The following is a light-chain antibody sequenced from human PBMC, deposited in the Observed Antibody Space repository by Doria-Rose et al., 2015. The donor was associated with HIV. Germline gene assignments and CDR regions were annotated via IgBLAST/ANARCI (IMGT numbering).Light chain of an antibody. Sequence: TQSPGTLSLSPGERATLSRRASQSFSSTYLAWYQQTPGQAPSLLIYDGSTRATGIPDRFSASGSWTDFTLTINRLEPEDFALYYCHQYGTSWTFGQGTKAEI. CDR2: DGS. CDR1: QSFSSTY. V-gene: IGKV3-20*01. CDR3: HQYGTSWT. J-gene: IGKJ1*01.